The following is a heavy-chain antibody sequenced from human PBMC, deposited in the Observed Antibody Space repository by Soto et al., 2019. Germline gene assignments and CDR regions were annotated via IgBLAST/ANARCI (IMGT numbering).Heavy chain of an antibody. Sequence: HPAGSLRLSCAPSAVSLNSYDMHCVSQAPGKGPEWVASITYDGGNTDYADSVRGRSTISRDNSKDTLYLQMHRLRSEDTAIYYCARISRYCSGGDCHAWGQGTQVTVSS. D-gene: IGHD2-15*01. CDR3: ARISRYCSGGDCHA. CDR2: ITYDGGNT. V-gene: IGHV3-30*03. CDR1: AVSLNSYD. J-gene: IGHJ5*02.